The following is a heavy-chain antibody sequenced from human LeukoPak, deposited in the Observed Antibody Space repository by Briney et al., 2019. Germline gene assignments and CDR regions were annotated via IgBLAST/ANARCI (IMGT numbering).Heavy chain of an antibody. CDR3: ARVRYVAKLLLFDY. J-gene: IGHJ4*02. CDR2: INWNGGST. CDR1: GFTFDDYG. V-gene: IGHV3-20*04. Sequence: GGSLRLSCAASGFTFDDYGMSWVRQAPGKGLEWVSGINWNGGSTGYADSVKGRFTISRDNAKNSLYLQMNSLRAEDTALYYCARVRYVAKLLLFDYWGQGTLVTVSS. D-gene: IGHD2-2*01.